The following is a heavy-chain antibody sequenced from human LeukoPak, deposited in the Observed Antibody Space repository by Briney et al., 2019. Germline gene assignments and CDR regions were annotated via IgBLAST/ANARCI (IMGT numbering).Heavy chain of an antibody. V-gene: IGHV1-18*01. Sequence: GASVKVSCKASGYTFTSYGISWVRQAPGQGLEWMGWISAYNGNTNYAQKFQGRVTITADESTSTAYMELSSLRSEDTAVYYCAREPPRDSNYELDYWGQGTLVTVSS. D-gene: IGHD4-11*01. J-gene: IGHJ4*02. CDR1: GYTFTSYG. CDR3: AREPPRDSNYELDY. CDR2: ISAYNGNT.